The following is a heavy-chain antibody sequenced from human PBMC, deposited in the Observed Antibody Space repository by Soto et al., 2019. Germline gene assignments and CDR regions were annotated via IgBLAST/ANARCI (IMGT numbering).Heavy chain of an antibody. D-gene: IGHD6-13*01. Sequence: QVQLQESGPGLVKPSQTLSLTCTVSGGSISSGGYYWSWIRQHPGKGLEWIGYIYYSGSTYYNPSLKSRVTMSVDTSKHQFSLKLSSVTAADTAVYYCAREVLAAAGTSYWYFDLWGRGTLVTVSS. J-gene: IGHJ2*01. CDR3: AREVLAAAGTSYWYFDL. CDR1: GGSISSGGYY. CDR2: IYYSGST. V-gene: IGHV4-31*03.